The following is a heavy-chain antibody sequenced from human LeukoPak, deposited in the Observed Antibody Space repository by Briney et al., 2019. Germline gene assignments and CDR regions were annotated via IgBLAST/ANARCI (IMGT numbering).Heavy chain of an antibody. V-gene: IGHV3-49*04. CDR1: GFTFGDYA. J-gene: IGHJ6*02. Sequence: GRSLRLSCTASGFTFGDYAMSWVRQAPGKGLEWVGFIRSKAYGGTTEYAASVKGRFTISRDDSKSIAYLQMNSLKTEDTAVYYCSRFGRGEDYYYYGMDVWGQGTTVTVSS. CDR2: IRSKAYGGTT. CDR3: SRFGRGEDYYYYGMDV. D-gene: IGHD3-16*01.